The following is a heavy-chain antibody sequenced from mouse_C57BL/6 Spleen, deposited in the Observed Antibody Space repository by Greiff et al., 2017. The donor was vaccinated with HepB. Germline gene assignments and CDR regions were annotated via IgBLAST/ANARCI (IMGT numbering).Heavy chain of an antibody. J-gene: IGHJ2*01. Sequence: VQLQQPGAELVKPGASVKLSCKASGYTFTSYWMHWVKQRPGQGLEWIGMIHPNSGSTNYNEKFKSKATLTVDKSSSTAYMQLSSLTSEDSAVYYWARPTGTFLDYFYYWGQGTTLTVSS. CDR2: IHPNSGST. D-gene: IGHD4-1*01. V-gene: IGHV1-64*01. CDR3: ARPTGTFLDYFYY. CDR1: GYTFTSYW.